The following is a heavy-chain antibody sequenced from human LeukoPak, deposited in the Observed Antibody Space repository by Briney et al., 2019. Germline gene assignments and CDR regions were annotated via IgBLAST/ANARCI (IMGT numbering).Heavy chain of an antibody. CDR3: ARAPSKVWFGELPDY. D-gene: IGHD3-10*01. Sequence: PGGSLRLSCAASGFTFSSYSMNWVRQAPGKGLEWVSYISSSSSTIYYADSVKVRFTISRDNAKNSLYLQMNSLRAEDTAVYYCARAPSKVWFGELPDYWGQGTLVTVSS. CDR2: ISSSSSTI. J-gene: IGHJ4*02. V-gene: IGHV3-48*01. CDR1: GFTFSSYS.